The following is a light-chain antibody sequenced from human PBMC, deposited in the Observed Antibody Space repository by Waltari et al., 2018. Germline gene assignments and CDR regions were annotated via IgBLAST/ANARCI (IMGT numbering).Light chain of an antibody. CDR3: QQRSNWPRT. J-gene: IGKJ1*01. CDR1: QSVSNY. V-gene: IGKV3-11*01. Sequence: EIVLTQYTDTLSFSPGERATLSCRASQSVSNYLAWYQQKPGQAPRLLIYSASYRATGVPARFSGSGSGTDFTLTISSLEPEDFAVYYCQQRSNWPRTFGQGTKVEIK. CDR2: SAS.